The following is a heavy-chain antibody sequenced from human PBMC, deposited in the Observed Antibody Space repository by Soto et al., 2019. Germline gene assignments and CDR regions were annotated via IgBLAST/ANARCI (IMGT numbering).Heavy chain of an antibody. CDR1: GDSITNSRW. V-gene: IGHV4-4*02. J-gene: IGHJ3*01. Sequence: QVQLQESGPGLMKPSGTLSLTCAVSGDSITNSRWWTWVRQPPGKGLEWIGDILHSGETNYNPSLKSRVFISVDKSQNQFSLRVSSVTAADTAVYYCAYSTGWYRHDVWGQGTLVTVSS. CDR2: ILHSGET. D-gene: IGHD6-19*01. CDR3: AYSTGWYRHDV.